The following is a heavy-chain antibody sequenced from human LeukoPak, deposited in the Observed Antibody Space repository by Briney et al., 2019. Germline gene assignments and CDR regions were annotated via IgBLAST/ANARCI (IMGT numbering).Heavy chain of an antibody. CDR1: GGSISSYY. D-gene: IGHD3-22*01. CDR3: ARAPYYYESSGEGV. Sequence: SETLSLTCTVSGGSISSYYWSWLRQPPGKGLEWLGYIYYSGSTNYNPSLKSRVTISVDTSKTQFSLKLSSVTAADTAVYYCARAPYYYESSGEGVWGQGTLVTVSS. V-gene: IGHV4-59*01. J-gene: IGHJ4*02. CDR2: IYYSGST.